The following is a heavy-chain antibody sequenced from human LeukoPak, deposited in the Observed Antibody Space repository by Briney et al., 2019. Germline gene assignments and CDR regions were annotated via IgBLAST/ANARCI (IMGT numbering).Heavy chain of an antibody. J-gene: IGHJ4*02. CDR2: TNHSGIT. D-gene: IGHD3-16*02. Sequence: SETLSLTCAVYGGPFSGYYWSWIRQPPGKGLEWIGETNHSGITNYNPSLKSRVTISVDTSKNQFSLKLSSVTAADTAVYYCARGGWYYDYVWGSYRLGYFDYWGQGTLVTVSS. CDR1: GGPFSGYY. CDR3: ARGGWYYDYVWGSYRLGYFDY. V-gene: IGHV4-34*01.